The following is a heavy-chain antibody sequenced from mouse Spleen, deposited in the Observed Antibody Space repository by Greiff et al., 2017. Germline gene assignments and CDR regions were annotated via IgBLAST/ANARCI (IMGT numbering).Heavy chain of an antibody. CDR1: GYAFSSSW. CDR2: IYPGDGDT. J-gene: IGHJ2*01. D-gene: IGHD1-1*01. V-gene: IGHV1-82*01. Sequence: QVQLQQSGPELVKPGASVKISCKASGYAFSSSWMNWVKQRPGKGLEWIGRIYPGDGDTNYNGKFKGKATLTADKSSSTAYMQLSSLTSEDSAVYFCARQLSYYGTGYFDYWGQAPLSQSPQ. CDR3: ARQLSYYGTGYFDY.